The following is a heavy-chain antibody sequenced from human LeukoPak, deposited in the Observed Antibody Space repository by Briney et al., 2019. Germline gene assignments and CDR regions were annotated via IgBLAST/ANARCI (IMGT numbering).Heavy chain of an antibody. CDR2: FVGSDDI. CDR3: AKDKVPDGRWEVDY. CDR1: GFAFSTYT. Sequence: GGSLRLSCAASGFAFSTYTMNWVPQAPGKGLDWGSGFVGSDDISYADSVTGRFTISRDNSKSTPYPQMSALRAEDTPVYYCAKDKVPDGRWEVDYWGRGAPVTDSS. J-gene: IGHJ4*02. D-gene: IGHD1-26*01. V-gene: IGHV3-23*01.